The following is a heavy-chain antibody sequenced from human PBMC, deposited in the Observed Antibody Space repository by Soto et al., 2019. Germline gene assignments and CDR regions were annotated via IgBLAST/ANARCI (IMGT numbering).Heavy chain of an antibody. CDR2: MSGTGGST. J-gene: IGHJ4*02. D-gene: IGHD6-19*01. CDR1: GFTFSSYA. CDR3: AKAGFSSGWSPSYFDY. Sequence: EVQLLESGGGLVQPGMSLRLSCAASGFTFSSYAMNWVRQAPGKGLEWVSAMSGTGGSTYYADSVKGRFTISRDNSKNTMYLQMTSLRVEDTAVFYCAKAGFSSGWSPSYFDYWGQGTLVTVPS. V-gene: IGHV3-23*01.